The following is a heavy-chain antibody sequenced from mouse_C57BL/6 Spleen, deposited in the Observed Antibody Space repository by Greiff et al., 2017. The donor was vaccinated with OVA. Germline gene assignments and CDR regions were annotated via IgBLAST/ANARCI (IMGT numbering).Heavy chain of an antibody. CDR1: GYAFSSSW. Sequence: VQLQQSGPELVKPGASVKISCKASGYAFSSSWMNWVKQRPGKGLEWIGRIYPGDGDTNYNGKFKGKATLTADKSSSTAYMQLSSLTSEDSAVYFCARGDDYDVYYAMDYWGQGTSVTVSS. CDR2: IYPGDGDT. J-gene: IGHJ4*01. CDR3: ARGDDYDVYYAMDY. V-gene: IGHV1-82*01. D-gene: IGHD2-4*01.